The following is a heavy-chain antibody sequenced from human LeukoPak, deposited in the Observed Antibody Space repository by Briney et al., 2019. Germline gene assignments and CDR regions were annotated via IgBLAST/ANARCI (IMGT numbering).Heavy chain of an antibody. Sequence: GGSLRLSCAASGFTFSSYSMNWVRQAPGKGLEWVSSISSSSSYIYYADSVKGRFTISRDNAKNSLYLQMNSLRAEDSAVYYCARDYYDSSGYSSPIDYWGQGTLATVSS. D-gene: IGHD3-22*01. V-gene: IGHV3-21*01. J-gene: IGHJ4*02. CDR1: GFTFSSYS. CDR3: ARDYYDSSGYSSPIDY. CDR2: ISSSSSYI.